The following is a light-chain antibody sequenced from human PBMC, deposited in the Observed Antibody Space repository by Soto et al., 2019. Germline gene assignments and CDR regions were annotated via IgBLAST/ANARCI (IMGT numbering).Light chain of an antibody. J-gene: IGLJ2*01. CDR2: DVS. Sequence: QSARTQPASVSGSPGQSITISCTGTSSDVGGYNYVSWYQQHPGKAPKLMIYDVSNRPSGVSNRFSGSKSGNTASLTISGLQAEDEADYYCSSYTSSSTLEVVFGGGTQLTVL. CDR1: SSDVGGYNY. CDR3: SSYTSSSTLEVV. V-gene: IGLV2-14*01.